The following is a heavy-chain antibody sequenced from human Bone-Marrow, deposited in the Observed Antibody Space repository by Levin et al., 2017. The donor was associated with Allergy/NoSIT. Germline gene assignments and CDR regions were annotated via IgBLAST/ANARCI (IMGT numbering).Heavy chain of an antibody. CDR3: ARSTVVTPTLWDY. CDR1: GYSISSGYY. Sequence: SETLSLTCAVSGYSISSGYYWGWIRQPPGKGLEWIGSIYHSGSTYYNPSLKSRVTISVDTSKNQFSLKLSSVTAADTAVYYCARSTVVTPTLWDYWGQGTLVTVSS. CDR2: IYHSGST. J-gene: IGHJ4*02. V-gene: IGHV4-38-2*01. D-gene: IGHD4-23*01.